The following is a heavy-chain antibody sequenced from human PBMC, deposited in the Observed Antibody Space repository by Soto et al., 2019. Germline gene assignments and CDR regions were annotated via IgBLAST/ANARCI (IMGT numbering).Heavy chain of an antibody. CDR3: VRDSAFSRFVDYVFDY. CDR1: GYTFTGYY. V-gene: IGHV1-2*04. CDR2: INPNSGGT. D-gene: IGHD3-3*02. J-gene: IGHJ4*02. Sequence: QVQLVQSGAEVKKPGASVKVSCKASGYTFTGYYMHWVRQAPGQGLEWMGWINPNSGGTNYAQKFQGWVTMTRDTSNRTAYMELSWLRSDDTAVYYCVRDSAFSRFVDYVFDYWGQGTLVTVSS.